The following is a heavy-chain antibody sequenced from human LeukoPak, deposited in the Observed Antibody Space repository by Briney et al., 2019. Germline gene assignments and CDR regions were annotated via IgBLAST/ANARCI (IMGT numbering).Heavy chain of an antibody. CDR2: IYYSGST. D-gene: IGHD5-18*01. CDR3: ARDLRSYGFDY. V-gene: IGHV4-59*01. CDR1: GGSISSYY. J-gene: IGHJ4*02. Sequence: SETLSLTCTVSGGSISSYYWSWIRQPPGKGLEWIGYIYYSGSTNYNPSLKSRVTISVDTSKNQFSLKLSSVTAADTAVYYCARDLRSYGFDYWGEGTLVTVSS.